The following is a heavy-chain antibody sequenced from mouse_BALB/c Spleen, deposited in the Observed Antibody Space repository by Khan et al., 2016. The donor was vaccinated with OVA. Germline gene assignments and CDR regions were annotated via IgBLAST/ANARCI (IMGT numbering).Heavy chain of an antibody. CDR2: ISNGGGST. Sequence: EVQLQESGGGLVQPGGSLKLSCATSGFTFSDYYMYWVRQTPEKRLEWVAYISNGGGSTYSPDTVKGRFTISRDNAKHTLYLQMSRLKSEDTAMYYCARQLYGAMDHWGQGTSVTVSS. CDR3: ARQLYGAMDH. V-gene: IGHV5-12*02. J-gene: IGHJ4*01. D-gene: IGHD2-12*01. CDR1: GFTFSDYY.